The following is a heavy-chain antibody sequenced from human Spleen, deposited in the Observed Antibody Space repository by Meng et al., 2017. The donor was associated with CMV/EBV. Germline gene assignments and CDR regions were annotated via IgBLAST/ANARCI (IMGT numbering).Heavy chain of an antibody. CDR3: ARGGYNYTPLDY. Sequence: ASVKVSCKASGFAFGIYCIHWVRQAPGQGLEWMGMINPSGGSTTYARNFQGRFTMTRDTSTSTVYMELTSLRSEDTAVYYCARGGYNYTPLDYWGQGTLVTVSS. CDR1: GFAFGIYC. D-gene: IGHD5-24*01. J-gene: IGHJ4*02. CDR2: INPSGGST. V-gene: IGHV1-46*01.